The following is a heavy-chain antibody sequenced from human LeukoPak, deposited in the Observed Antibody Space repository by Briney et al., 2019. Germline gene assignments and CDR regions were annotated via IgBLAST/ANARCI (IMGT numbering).Heavy chain of an antibody. V-gene: IGHV4-4*02. J-gene: IGHJ4*02. CDR3: ARDSGSSSGHFDY. CDR2: IYHSGST. Sequence: SGTLSLTCAVSGGSISSSNWWSWVRQPPGKGLEWIGEIYHSGSTNYNPSLKSRVTISVDKSKNQFSLKLSSVPAADTAVYYCARDSGSSSGHFDYWGQGTLVTVSS. CDR1: GGSISSSNW. D-gene: IGHD6-19*01.